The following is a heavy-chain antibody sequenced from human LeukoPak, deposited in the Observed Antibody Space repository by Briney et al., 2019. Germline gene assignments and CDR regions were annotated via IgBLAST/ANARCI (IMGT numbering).Heavy chain of an antibody. CDR2: IKPDGTTK. J-gene: IGHJ4*02. CDR3: ARSIPYGTTWYGRSDY. V-gene: IGHV3-7*03. CDR1: GFPFSGYS. D-gene: IGHD6-13*01. Sequence: GGSLRLSCAASGFPFSGYSMTWVRQAPGKGLEWVANIKPDGTTKFYVDSVKGRFTISRDNALNSLYLQMNSLRAEDTAIYYCARSIPYGTTWYGRSDYWGQGTLVTVSS.